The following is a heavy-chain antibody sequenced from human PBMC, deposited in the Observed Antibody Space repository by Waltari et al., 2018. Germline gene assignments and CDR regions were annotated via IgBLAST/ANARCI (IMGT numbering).Heavy chain of an antibody. V-gene: IGHV3-74*01. CDR3: ARGARRTSVTTGWWYFDV. CDR2: SNSDGSST. CDR1: GFTYSVYW. Sequence: EVQLVESGGGLVQPGGSLRLSCAASGFTYSVYWMHWVRQAPGKGLVLVSRSNSDGSSTSYADSVKGRFTISKDNAKNTVYLQMNSLRAEDTAIYYCARGARRTSVTTGWWYFDVWGRGTLVTVSS. J-gene: IGHJ2*01. D-gene: IGHD4-17*01.